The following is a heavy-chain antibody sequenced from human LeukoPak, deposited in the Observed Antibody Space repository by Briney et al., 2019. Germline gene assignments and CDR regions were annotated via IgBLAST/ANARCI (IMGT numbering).Heavy chain of an antibody. D-gene: IGHD6-19*01. CDR3: ARVDEQWLVQGDFRFDY. J-gene: IGHJ4*02. Sequence: EGSLRLSCAASGFTFSSYSMNWVRQAPGKGLEWVSSISSSSSYIYYADSVKGRFTISRDNAKNSLYLQMNSLRAEDTAVYYCARVDEQWLVQGDFRFDYWGQGTLVTVSS. CDR2: ISSSSSYI. V-gene: IGHV3-21*01. CDR1: GFTFSSYS.